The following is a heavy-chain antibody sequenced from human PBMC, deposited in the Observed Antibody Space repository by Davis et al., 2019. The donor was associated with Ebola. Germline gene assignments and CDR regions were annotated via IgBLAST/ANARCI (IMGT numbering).Heavy chain of an antibody. Sequence: AASVKVSCKASGYTFTSYGISWVRQAPGQGLEWMGWISAYNGNTNYAQKIQGRVTMTTDTSTSTAYMELRSLRSDDTAMYYCARIDLRFLEWLGYGMDVWGQGTTVTVSS. CDR2: ISAYNGNT. CDR1: GYTFTSYG. CDR3: ARIDLRFLEWLGYGMDV. D-gene: IGHD3-3*01. J-gene: IGHJ6*02. V-gene: IGHV1-18*01.